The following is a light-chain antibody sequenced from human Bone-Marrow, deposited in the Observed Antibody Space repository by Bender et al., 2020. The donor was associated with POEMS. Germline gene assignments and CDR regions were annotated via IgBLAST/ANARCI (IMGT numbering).Light chain of an antibody. CDR3: SSYTSSSTRV. Sequence: QSVLTQPPSASGTPGQRVTISCSGSSSNIGSNYVSWYQQHPGKAPKLMIYDVSNRPSGVSNRFSGSKSGNTASLTISGLQAEDEADYYCSSYTSSSTRVFGGGTKLTVL. CDR1: SSNIGSNY. J-gene: IGLJ3*02. CDR2: DVS. V-gene: IGLV2-14*01.